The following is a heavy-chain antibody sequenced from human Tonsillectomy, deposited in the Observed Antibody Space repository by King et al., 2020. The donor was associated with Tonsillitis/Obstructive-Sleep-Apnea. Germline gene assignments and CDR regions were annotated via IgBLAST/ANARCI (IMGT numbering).Heavy chain of an antibody. Sequence: VQLVESGGGLVQPGGSLRLPCAASGFTFSSFWMGCVRQAPGKGLEWVANINQDGGEPYHVDSVRGRFTISRGNAKNSLILQMNSLGAEDTAVYYCAGESAMARDYWVQGTLVTVSS. V-gene: IGHV3-7*04. CDR2: INQDGGEP. CDR1: GFTFSSFW. J-gene: IGHJ4*01. D-gene: IGHD5-18*01. CDR3: AGESAMARDY.